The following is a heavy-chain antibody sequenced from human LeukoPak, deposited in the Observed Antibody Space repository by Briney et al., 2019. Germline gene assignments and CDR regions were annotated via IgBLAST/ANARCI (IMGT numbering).Heavy chain of an antibody. CDR3: ANVPHSSGWYDSYYYGMDV. CDR1: GFTLSNYW. Sequence: GGSLRLSCAASGFTLSNYWMHWVRQAPGKGLVWVSRINSDGSTTTYADSVKGRFTISRDNAKNRLYLQMNSLRAEDTAVYYCANVPHSSGWYDSYYYGMDVWGQGTTVTVSS. V-gene: IGHV3-74*01. J-gene: IGHJ6*02. D-gene: IGHD6-19*01. CDR2: INSDGSTT.